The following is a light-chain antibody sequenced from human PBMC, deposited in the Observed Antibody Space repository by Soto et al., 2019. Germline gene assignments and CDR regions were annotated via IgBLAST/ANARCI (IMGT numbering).Light chain of an antibody. CDR3: AAWDDSLNGPGVV. V-gene: IGLV1-44*01. Sequence: QSVLTQPSSASGTPGQRVTISCSGSSSNIGSNTVNWYQHLPGTAPKLLIYSNNQRPSGVPDRFSGSKSGTSASLAISGLQSEDEADYYCAAWDDSLNGPGVVFGGGTKLTVL. CDR1: SSNIGSNT. CDR2: SNN. J-gene: IGLJ2*01.